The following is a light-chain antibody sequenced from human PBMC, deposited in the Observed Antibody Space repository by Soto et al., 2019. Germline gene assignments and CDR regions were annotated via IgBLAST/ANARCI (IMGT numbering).Light chain of an antibody. CDR3: QQYNSYSWT. V-gene: IGKV1-5*03. CDR2: KAS. Sequence: DIQMTQSPSTLSASVGDRVTITCRASQSISSWLAWYQQRPGKAPKLLIHKASSLEIGVPSRFSGSGSGTEFTLTISSLQPDDFATYYCQQYNSYSWTFGQGTKVEIK. J-gene: IGKJ1*01. CDR1: QSISSW.